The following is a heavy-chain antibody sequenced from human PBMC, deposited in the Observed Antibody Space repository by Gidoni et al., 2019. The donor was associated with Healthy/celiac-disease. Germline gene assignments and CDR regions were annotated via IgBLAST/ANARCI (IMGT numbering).Heavy chain of an antibody. CDR1: GFTFSSYG. CDR2: ISYDGSNK. J-gene: IGHJ4*02. Sequence: QVQLVESGGGVVQPGRSLRLSCAASGFTFSSYGMHWVRQAPGKGLEWVAVISYDGSNKYYADSVKGRFTISRENSKNTLYLQMNSLRAEDTAVYYCAKVDQDYGDYGYYFDYWGQGTLVTVSS. CDR3: AKVDQDYGDYGYYFDY. D-gene: IGHD4-17*01. V-gene: IGHV3-30*18.